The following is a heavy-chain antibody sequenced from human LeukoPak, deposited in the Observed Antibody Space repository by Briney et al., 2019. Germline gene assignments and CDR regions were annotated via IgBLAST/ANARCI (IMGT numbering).Heavy chain of an antibody. D-gene: IGHD5-12*01. CDR1: GYTFTSYG. J-gene: IGHJ3*02. V-gene: IGHV1-18*01. Sequence: ASVKVSCKASGYTFTSYGISWVRQAPGQGLEWMGWISAYNGNTNYAQKLQGRVTMTTDTSTSTAYMELRSPRSDDTAVYYCARQRGYSGPRSAFDIWGQGTMVTVSS. CDR2: ISAYNGNT. CDR3: ARQRGYSGPRSAFDI.